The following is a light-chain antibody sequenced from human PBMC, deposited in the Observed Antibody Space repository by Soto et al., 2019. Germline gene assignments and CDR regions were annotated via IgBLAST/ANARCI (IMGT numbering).Light chain of an antibody. CDR3: QQSDSTPLT. CDR1: QSMSSY. V-gene: IGKV1-39*01. J-gene: IGKJ4*01. Sequence: DIQMTQSPSSLSASVGDRVTITCRASQSMSSYLNWYQQKPGKAPKLLIYAASSLQSGVPSRFSGSESGTDFTLTISSLEPEDFATYYCQQSDSTPLTFGGGTKVEIK. CDR2: AAS.